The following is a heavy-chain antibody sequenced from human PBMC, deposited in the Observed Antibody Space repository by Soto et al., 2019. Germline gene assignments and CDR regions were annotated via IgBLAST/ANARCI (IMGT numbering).Heavy chain of an antibody. V-gene: IGHV3-9*01. Sequence: SLSLSCAASGFTFGDYAMHWVRQAPGQGLEGVAGISWNNGSLGFADSVKGRFTSSRDNAKNSLYLQMNSLTAEDTALYYFAKDIQGAKIWGADYYVMDVWGQRTTLTLSS. CDR1: GFTFGDYA. CDR2: ISWNNGSL. CDR3: AKDIQGAKIWGADYYVMDV. J-gene: IGHJ6*02. D-gene: IGHD3-16*01.